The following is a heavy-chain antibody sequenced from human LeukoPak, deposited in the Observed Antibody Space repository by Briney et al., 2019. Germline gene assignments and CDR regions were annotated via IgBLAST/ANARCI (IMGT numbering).Heavy chain of an antibody. V-gene: IGHV1-46*01. CDR2: INPSGGST. J-gene: IGHJ4*02. CDR3: AVWDCTNGVCYSDY. Sequence: ASVKVSCKASGYTFTIYYMHWVRQAPGQGLESMGIINPSGGSTSYAQKFQGRVTMTRDTSTSTVYMELSSLRSEDTAVYYCAVWDCTNGVCYSDYWGQGTLVTVSS. CDR1: GYTFTIYY. D-gene: IGHD2-8*01.